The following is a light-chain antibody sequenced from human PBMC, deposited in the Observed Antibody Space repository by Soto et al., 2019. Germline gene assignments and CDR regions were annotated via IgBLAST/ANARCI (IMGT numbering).Light chain of an antibody. CDR2: DAS. V-gene: IGKV1-5*01. CDR1: QSISSW. Sequence: DIQMTQSPSTLSASVGDRVTITCRASQSISSWLAWYQQKPGKAPKLLIYDASSLESGVPSRFSGSRSGTEFTLTISCLQPDDFATYYCHHYNSYPWTFGQGTKVEIK. J-gene: IGKJ1*01. CDR3: HHYNSYPWT.